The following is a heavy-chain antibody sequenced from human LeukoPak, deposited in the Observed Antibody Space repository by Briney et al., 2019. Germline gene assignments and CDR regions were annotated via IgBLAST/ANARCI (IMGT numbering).Heavy chain of an antibody. Sequence: ASVKVSCKASGYTFTSYGISWVRQAPGQGLEWMGWISAYNGNTNYAQKLQGRGTMTTDTSTSTAYMELRSLRSDDTAVYYCARVDCSGGSCYLGDYWGQGTLVTVSS. D-gene: IGHD2-15*01. V-gene: IGHV1-18*04. CDR1: GYTFTSYG. J-gene: IGHJ4*02. CDR3: ARVDCSGGSCYLGDY. CDR2: ISAYNGNT.